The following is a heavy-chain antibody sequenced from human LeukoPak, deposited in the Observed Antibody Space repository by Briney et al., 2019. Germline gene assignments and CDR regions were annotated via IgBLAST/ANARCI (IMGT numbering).Heavy chain of an antibody. D-gene: IGHD2-8*01. CDR3: ANEGPNFDY. J-gene: IGHJ4*02. CDR1: GFTSSSYA. Sequence: GGSLRLSCAASGFTSSSYAMSWVRQAPGKGLEWVSVISGSGDSTHYADSVKGRFTISRDNSKNTVYLQMNSLRAEDTAVYYCANEGPNFDYWGQGTLVSVSS. V-gene: IGHV3-23*01. CDR2: ISGSGDST.